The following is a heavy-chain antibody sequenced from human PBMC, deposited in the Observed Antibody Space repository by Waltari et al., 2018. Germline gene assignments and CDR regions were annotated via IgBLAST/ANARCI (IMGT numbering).Heavy chain of an antibody. CDR2: IWYDGSNK. J-gene: IGHJ3*02. Sequence: QVQLVESGGGVVQPGRSLRLSCAASGFTFSSYGLHWVRQAPGKGLEWVAVIWYDGSNKYYADSVKGRFTISRDNSKNTLYLQMNSLRAEDTAVYYCARERRVVTAISGAFDIWGQGTMVTVSS. CDR3: ARERRVVTAISGAFDI. V-gene: IGHV3-33*01. CDR1: GFTFSSYG. D-gene: IGHD2-21*02.